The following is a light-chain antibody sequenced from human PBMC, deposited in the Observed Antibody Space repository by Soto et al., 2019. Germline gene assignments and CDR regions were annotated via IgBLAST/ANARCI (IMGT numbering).Light chain of an antibody. Sequence: QSVLTQPPSVSGAPGQRVTISCTGSSSNIGAGYDVHWYQQLPGTAPKLLIYGNSNRPSGVPDRFSGSKSGTSASLAITGLQAEDEADYSCQSYDSSLNGLLFGGGTKLTVL. J-gene: IGLJ2*01. CDR2: GNS. CDR3: QSYDSSLNGLL. CDR1: SSNIGAGYD. V-gene: IGLV1-40*01.